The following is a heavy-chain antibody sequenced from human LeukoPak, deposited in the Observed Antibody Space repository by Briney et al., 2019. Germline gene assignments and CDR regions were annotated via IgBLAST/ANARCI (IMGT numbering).Heavy chain of an antibody. CDR3: AKVMGRGSGSYYNSFDY. Sequence: PGGSLRLSCAASGFTFDDYAMHWVRQAPGKGLGWVSGISWNSGSIGYADSVKGRFTSSRDNAKNSLYLQMNSLRAEDTALYYCAKVMGRGSGSYYNSFDYWGQGTPVTVSS. CDR1: GFTFDDYA. V-gene: IGHV3-9*01. D-gene: IGHD3-10*01. CDR2: ISWNSGSI. J-gene: IGHJ4*02.